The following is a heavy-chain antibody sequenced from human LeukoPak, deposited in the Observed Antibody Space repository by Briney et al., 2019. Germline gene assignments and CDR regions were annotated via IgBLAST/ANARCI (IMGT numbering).Heavy chain of an antibody. CDR2: ISYDGSNK. D-gene: IGHD3-22*01. V-gene: IGHV3-30*04. CDR3: ARGGMIVVDY. Sequence: GGSLRLSCAASGFTFSSYAMHWVRQAPGKGLEWVAAISYDGSNKYSADSVKGRFTISRDNSKNTLYLQMNSLRAEDTAVYYCARGGMIVVDYWGQGTLVTVSS. J-gene: IGHJ4*02. CDR1: GFTFSSYA.